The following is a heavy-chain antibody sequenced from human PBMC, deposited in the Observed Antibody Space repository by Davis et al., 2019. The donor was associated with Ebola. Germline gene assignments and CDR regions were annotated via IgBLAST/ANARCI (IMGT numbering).Heavy chain of an antibody. CDR2: ISSSSTYI. J-gene: IGHJ4*02. Sequence: GESLKISCEASGFSLNFFTLNWVRQAPGKGLEWVSSISSSSTYIFYADSVKGRFTISRDNAKKSLVLQMNSLRVEDTAVYYCARPFRGRFDVVTDYFVSYFDQWGQGTLVTVSS. CDR1: GFSLNFFT. CDR3: ARPFRGRFDVVTDYFVSYFDQ. V-gene: IGHV3-21*01. D-gene: IGHD3-9*01.